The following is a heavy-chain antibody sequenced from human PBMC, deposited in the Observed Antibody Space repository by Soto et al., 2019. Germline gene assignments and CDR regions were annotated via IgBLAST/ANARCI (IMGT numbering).Heavy chain of an antibody. CDR1: GAPVSSGVNN. V-gene: IGHV4-61*08. Sequence: SETLALSCTVSGAPVSSGVNNGSWIRQPPGKVLEWIGYIHYSGSANYNPSLKSRATISVDTSKNQFSLKLSSVTAADTAMYYCARGGGYCSSETCLKYYFDYWGQGALVTVSS. D-gene: IGHD2-2*01. J-gene: IGHJ4*02. CDR3: ARGGGYCSSETCLKYYFDY. CDR2: IHYSGSA.